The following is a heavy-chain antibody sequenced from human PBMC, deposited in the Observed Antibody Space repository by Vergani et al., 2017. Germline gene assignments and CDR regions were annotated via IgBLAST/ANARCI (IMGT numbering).Heavy chain of an antibody. Sequence: QVQLQESGPGLVKPSETLSLTCSVSGYSINPSSSFWGWIRQSPGKGLEWIGSINYVGRTYYIPSLQSRATVFVDTSKNQFSLNLTSVTAADTAVYYCARGSRAAGYSGPDSWGQGTRVTVSS. V-gene: IGHV4-39*02. CDR1: GYSINPSSSF. D-gene: IGHD6-13*01. J-gene: IGHJ4*02. CDR3: ARGSRAAGYSGPDS. CDR2: INYVGRT.